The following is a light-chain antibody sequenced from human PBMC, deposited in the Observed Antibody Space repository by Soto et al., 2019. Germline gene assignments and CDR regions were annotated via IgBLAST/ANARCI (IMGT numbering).Light chain of an antibody. Sequence: QTVVTEEPSFSVSPGGTVTLTCGLSSGSVSTSYYPSWYQQTPGQAPRTLIYSTNTRSSGVPVRFSGSILGNKAALTITGAQADDESDYCCVLYMGSGIVVFGGGTKVTVL. CDR3: VLYMGSGIVV. CDR1: SGSVSTSYY. J-gene: IGLJ2*01. V-gene: IGLV8-61*01. CDR2: STN.